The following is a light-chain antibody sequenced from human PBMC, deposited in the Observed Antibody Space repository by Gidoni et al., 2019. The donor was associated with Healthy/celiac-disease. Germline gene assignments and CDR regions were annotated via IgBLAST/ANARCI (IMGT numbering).Light chain of an antibody. CDR2: QDS. CDR1: KLGDKY. V-gene: IGLV3-1*01. Sequence: SYERPQPPSVSVSPGQTASITCSGDKLGDKYACWYQQKPGQSPVLVIYQDSKRPSGIPERFSGSNAGNTATLTISGTQAMDEADYYCQAWDSSTAVFGGGTKLTVL. CDR3: QAWDSSTAV. J-gene: IGLJ2*01.